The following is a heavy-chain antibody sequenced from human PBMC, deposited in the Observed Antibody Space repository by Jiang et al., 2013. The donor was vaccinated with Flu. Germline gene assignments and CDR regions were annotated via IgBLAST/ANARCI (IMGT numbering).Heavy chain of an antibody. J-gene: IGHJ6*03. CDR1: GFTFSSYE. CDR2: ISSSGSTI. Sequence: EVQLLESGGGLVQPGGSLRLSCAASGFTFSSYEMNWVRQAPGKGLEWVSYISSSGSTIYYADSVKGRFTISRDNAKNSLYLQMNSLRAEDTAVYYCARDLESWGTKKIYYYYMDVWGKGTTVTVSS. D-gene: IGHD1-1*01. V-gene: IGHV3-48*03. CDR3: ARDLESWGTKKIYYYYMDV.